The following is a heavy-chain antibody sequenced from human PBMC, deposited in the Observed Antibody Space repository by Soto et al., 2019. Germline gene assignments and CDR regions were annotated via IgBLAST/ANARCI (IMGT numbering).Heavy chain of an antibody. CDR1: GYTFTGYY. Sequence: ASVKVSCKASGYTFTGYYMHWVRQAPGQGLEWMGWINPNSGGTNYAQKFQGWVTMTRDTSISTAYMELSRLRYDDTAVYYCASKLVNHYYMDVWGKGTTVTVSS. CDR3: ASKLVNHYYMDV. J-gene: IGHJ6*03. CDR2: INPNSGGT. D-gene: IGHD3-9*01. V-gene: IGHV1-2*04.